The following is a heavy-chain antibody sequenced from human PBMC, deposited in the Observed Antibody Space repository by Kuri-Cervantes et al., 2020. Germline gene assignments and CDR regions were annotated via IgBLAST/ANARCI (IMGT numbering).Heavy chain of an antibody. D-gene: IGHD6-19*01. CDR3: ARDSGWIAFAI. CDR1: GGSFSGYY. J-gene: IGHJ3*02. CDR2: INHSGST. V-gene: IGHV4-34*01. Sequence: SETLSLTCAVYGGSFSGYYWSWIRQPPGKGLEWIGEINHSGSTNYNPSLKSRVTISVDTSKNQFSLKLSSVTAADTAVYYCARDSGWIAFAIWGQGTMVTVSS.